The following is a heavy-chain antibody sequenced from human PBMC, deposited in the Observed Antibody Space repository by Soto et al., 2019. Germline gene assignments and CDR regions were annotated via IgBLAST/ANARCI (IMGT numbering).Heavy chain of an antibody. CDR2: ISYDGSNK. V-gene: IGHV3-30-3*01. CDR1: GFTFSSYA. J-gene: IGHJ6*02. Sequence: GGSLRLSCAASGFTFSSYAMHWVRQAPGKGLEWVAVISYDGSNKYYADSVKGRFTISRDNSKNTLYLQMNRLTVDDTAIYYCAAPRDEYGSGISWFTYGMDVWGQGTTVTVSS. CDR3: AAPRDEYGSGISWFTYGMDV. D-gene: IGHD3-10*01.